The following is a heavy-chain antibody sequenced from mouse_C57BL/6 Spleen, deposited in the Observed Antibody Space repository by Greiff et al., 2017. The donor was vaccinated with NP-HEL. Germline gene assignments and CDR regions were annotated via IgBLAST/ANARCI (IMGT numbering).Heavy chain of an antibody. J-gene: IGHJ3*01. Sequence: VQLQQSGAELVKPGASVKISCKASGYAFSSYWMNWVKQRPGKGLEWIGQIYPGDGDTNYNGKFKGKATLTADKSSSTAYMQLSSLTSEDSAVYFCARGDYGNYDFAYWGQGTLVTVSA. D-gene: IGHD2-1*01. V-gene: IGHV1-80*01. CDR2: IYPGDGDT. CDR3: ARGDYGNYDFAY. CDR1: GYAFSSYW.